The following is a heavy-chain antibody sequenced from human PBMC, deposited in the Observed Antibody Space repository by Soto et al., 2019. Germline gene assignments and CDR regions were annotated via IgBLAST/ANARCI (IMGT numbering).Heavy chain of an antibody. CDR3: AKRSPYSSGWYSPLFDY. J-gene: IGHJ4*02. D-gene: IGHD6-13*01. V-gene: IGHV3-23*01. CDR2: ISESGGST. CDR1: GFSFSDYA. Sequence: GGSLRLSCAASGFSFSDYAMSWVRQAPGKGLEWVSVISESGGSTHYADSVRGRFTVSRDNSKNSLSLRMNSLRDEDTAVYFCAKRSPYSSGWYSPLFDYWGQGALVTVSS.